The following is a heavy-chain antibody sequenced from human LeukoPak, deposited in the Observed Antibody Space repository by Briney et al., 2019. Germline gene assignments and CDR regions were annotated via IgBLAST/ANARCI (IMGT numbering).Heavy chain of an antibody. CDR3: ARGGIGYYYYMDV. CDR2: IYYSGST. D-gene: IGHD2-15*01. J-gene: IGHJ6*03. V-gene: IGHV4-39*01. CDR1: GGSISTNSYY. Sequence: SETLSLTCTVSGGSISTNSYYWGWIRQSPGKGLEYIGTIYYSGSTYYSPSLKSRVTISVDTSKNQFSLKLSSVTAADTAVYYCARGGIGYYYYMDVWGKGTTVTVSS.